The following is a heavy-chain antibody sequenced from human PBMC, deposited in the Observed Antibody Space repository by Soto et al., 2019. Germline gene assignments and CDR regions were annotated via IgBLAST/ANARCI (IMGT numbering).Heavy chain of an antibody. Sequence: VGSLRLSCAASGFTFKDYYMTWIRQAPGKGLEWVSFISSDSTYTNSADSVKGRFTISRDNAKNSLYLQMDSLRVEDTAVYYCARDSTGSGLDYGMDVWGQGTTVTVSS. D-gene: IGHD3-10*01. J-gene: IGHJ6*02. V-gene: IGHV3-11*06. CDR2: ISSDSTYT. CDR3: ARDSTGSGLDYGMDV. CDR1: GFTFKDYY.